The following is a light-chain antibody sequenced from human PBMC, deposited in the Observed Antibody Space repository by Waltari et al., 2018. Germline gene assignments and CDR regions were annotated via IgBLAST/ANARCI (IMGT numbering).Light chain of an antibody. V-gene: IGLV2-8*01. CDR1: STDVGVYNY. CDR2: EVS. Sequence: QSALTQPPSASGSPGQSVTISCTGTSTDVGVYNYVSWYQQHPGKAPKLLIYEVSERPAGVPERFSGSKSGYSASLTVSGLQAEDEADYFCASFAGSNTLFGGGTKLTVL. CDR3: ASFAGSNTL. J-gene: IGLJ2*01.